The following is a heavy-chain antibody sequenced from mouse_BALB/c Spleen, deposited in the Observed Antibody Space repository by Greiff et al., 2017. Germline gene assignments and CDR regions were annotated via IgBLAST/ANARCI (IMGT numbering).Heavy chain of an antibody. CDR3: ARVPYGSSYFDY. CDR1: GFTFTDYY. V-gene: IGHV7-3*02. D-gene: IGHD1-1*01. J-gene: IGHJ2*01. Sequence: EVMLVESGGGLVQPGGSLRLSCATSGFTFTDYYMSWVRQPPGKALEWLGFIRNKANGYTTEYSASVKGRFTISRDNSQSILYLQMNTLRAEDSATYYCARVPYGSSYFDYWGQGTTLTVSS. CDR2: IRNKANGYTT.